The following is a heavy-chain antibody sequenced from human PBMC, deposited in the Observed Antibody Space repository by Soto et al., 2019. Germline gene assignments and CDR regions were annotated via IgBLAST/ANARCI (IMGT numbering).Heavy chain of an antibody. CDR1: GYTFTSYY. Sequence: ASVKVSCKASGYTFTSYYMHCVRQAPGQGLGWMGIINPSGGSTSYAQKFQGRVTMTRDTSTSTVYMELSSLRSEDTAVYYCARDNQPSGYYVYYYYGMEVWGQGTTVTVSS. CDR2: INPSGGST. V-gene: IGHV1-46*01. CDR3: ARDNQPSGYYVYYYYGMEV. D-gene: IGHD3-3*01. J-gene: IGHJ6*02.